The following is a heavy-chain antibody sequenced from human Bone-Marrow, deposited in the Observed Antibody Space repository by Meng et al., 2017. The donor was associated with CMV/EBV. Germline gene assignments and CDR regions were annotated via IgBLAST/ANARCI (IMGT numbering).Heavy chain of an antibody. V-gene: IGHV3-74*01. CDR3: ARARVVVPAAMAY. D-gene: IGHD2-2*01. CDR1: GFTFSSYW. J-gene: IGHJ4*02. CDR2: INSDGSST. Sequence: GESLKISCAASGFTFSSYWMHWVRQAPGRGLVWVSRINSDGSSTSYADSVKGRFTISRDNAKNTLYPQMNSLRAEDTAVYYCARARVVVPAAMAYWGQGTLVTVSS.